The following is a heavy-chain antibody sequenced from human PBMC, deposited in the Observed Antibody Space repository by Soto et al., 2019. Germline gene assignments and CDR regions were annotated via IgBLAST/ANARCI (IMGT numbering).Heavy chain of an antibody. CDR3: VKVGEEHSSGWYHQYFDS. J-gene: IGHJ4*02. V-gene: IGHV3-64D*08. D-gene: IGHD6-19*01. Sequence: GGSLRLSCSASGFTFTTYAMHWVRQAPGKGLEYVSGVSSNGGATCYADSVKGRFTISRDNSKNTLYLQMSSLRAEDTAVYYCVKVGEEHSSGWYHQYFDSWGQGTLVTVSS. CDR2: VSSNGGAT. CDR1: GFTFTTYA.